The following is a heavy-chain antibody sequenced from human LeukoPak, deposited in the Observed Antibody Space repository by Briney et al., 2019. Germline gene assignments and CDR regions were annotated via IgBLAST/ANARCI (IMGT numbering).Heavy chain of an antibody. CDR1: GGSFSGYY. Sequence: SETLSLTCAVYGGSFSGYYWGWIRQPPGKGLEWIGSIYHSGSTYYNPSLKSRVTISVDTSKNQFSLKLSSVTAADTAVYYCARAVLAGYSSGAHAFDIWGQGTMVTVSS. J-gene: IGHJ3*02. CDR3: ARAVLAGYSSGAHAFDI. CDR2: IYHSGST. D-gene: IGHD6-19*01. V-gene: IGHV4-38-2*01.